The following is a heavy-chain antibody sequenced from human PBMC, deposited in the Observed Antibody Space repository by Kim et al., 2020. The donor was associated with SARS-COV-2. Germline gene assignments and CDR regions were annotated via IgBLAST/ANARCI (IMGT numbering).Heavy chain of an antibody. CDR3: AKGIVVVAAGDYYYYYG. J-gene: IGHJ6*01. V-gene: IGHV3-30*18. CDR1: GFTFSSYG. CDR2: ISYDGSNK. Sequence: GGSLRLSCAASGFTFSSYGMHWVRQAPGKGLEWVAVISYDGSNKYYADSVKGRFTISRDNSKNTLYLQMNSLRAEDTAVYYCAKGIVVVAAGDYYYYYG. D-gene: IGHD2-15*01.